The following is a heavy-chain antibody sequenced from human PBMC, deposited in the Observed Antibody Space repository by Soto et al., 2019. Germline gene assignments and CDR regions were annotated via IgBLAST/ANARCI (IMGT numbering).Heavy chain of an antibody. D-gene: IGHD3-10*01. CDR1: GFTFSSYS. Sequence: GGSLRLSCAASGFTFSSYSMNWVRQAPGKGLEWVSYISSSSSTIYYADSVKGRFTISRDNAKNSLYLQMNSLRAEDTAVYYCARDSMVRGEINYYYYGMDVWGQGTTVTVSS. J-gene: IGHJ6*02. V-gene: IGHV3-48*01. CDR2: ISSSSSTI. CDR3: ARDSMVRGEINYYYYGMDV.